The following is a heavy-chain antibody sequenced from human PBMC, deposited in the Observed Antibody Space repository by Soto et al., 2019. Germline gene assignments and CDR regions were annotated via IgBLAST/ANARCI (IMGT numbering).Heavy chain of an antibody. J-gene: IGHJ3*01. CDR3: ARSDPHTVTTGATF. CDR2: IIPILGIA. CDR1: GGTFSSYT. D-gene: IGHD4-17*01. Sequence: QVQLVQSGAEVKKPGSSVKVSCKASGGTFSSYTISWVRQAPGQGLEWMGRIIPILGIANYAQKFQGRVKITADKSTSTAYMELSSLRSEDTAVYYCARSDPHTVTTGATFWGQGTMVTVSS. V-gene: IGHV1-69*02.